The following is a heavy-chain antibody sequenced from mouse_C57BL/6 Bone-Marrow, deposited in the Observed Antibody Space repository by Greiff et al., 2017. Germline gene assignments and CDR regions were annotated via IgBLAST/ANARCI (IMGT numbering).Heavy chain of an antibody. CDR3: AHGSSSAWFAY. Sequence: EVMLVESGGDLVKPGGSLKLSCAASGFTFSSYGMSWVRQTPDKRLEWVATISSGGSYTYYPDSVKGRFTISRDNAKNTLYLQMSSLKSEDTAMYYCAHGSSSAWFAYWGKGTLVTVSA. V-gene: IGHV5-6*01. CDR2: ISSGGSYT. J-gene: IGHJ3*01. D-gene: IGHD1-1*01. CDR1: GFTFSSYG.